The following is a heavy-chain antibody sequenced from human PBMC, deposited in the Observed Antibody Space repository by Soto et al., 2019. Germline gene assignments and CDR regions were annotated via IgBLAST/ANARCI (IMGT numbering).Heavy chain of an antibody. CDR3: ANPSGYFFGLGSHDEASDM. Sequence: QVQLVESGGGVVQPGRSLRLSCAASGFMFSGFSMHWVRQAPGKGLQWVAGISKDGSKKYYADSVKGRFTISRDNSKKTLYLQMNSLRAEDTAVYYCANPSGYFFGLGSHDEASDMWGQGTGVTVFS. J-gene: IGHJ3*02. D-gene: IGHD3-10*01. CDR2: ISKDGSKK. V-gene: IGHV3-30*18. CDR1: GFMFSGFS.